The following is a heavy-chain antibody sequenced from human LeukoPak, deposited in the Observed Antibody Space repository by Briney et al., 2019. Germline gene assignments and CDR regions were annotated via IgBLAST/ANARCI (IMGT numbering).Heavy chain of an antibody. CDR2: IDPSSTYI. D-gene: IGHD3-10*01. CDR3: AKDERSRHGSGAPGNFDY. J-gene: IGHJ4*02. V-gene: IGHV3-21*01. CDR1: RFTFSSYT. Sequence: PGGSLRLSCSASRFTFSSYTMNWVRQAPGKGLEWVSSIDPSSTYIYYADSVKGRFTISRDNFKDTLYLQMNSLRDEDTAVYYCAKDERSRHGSGAPGNFDYWGQGTLVTVSS.